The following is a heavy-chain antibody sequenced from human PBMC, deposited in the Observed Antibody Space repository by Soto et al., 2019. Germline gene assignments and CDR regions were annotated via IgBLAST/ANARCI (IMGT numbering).Heavy chain of an antibody. D-gene: IGHD2-2*01. J-gene: IGHJ6*02. Sequence: GASVKVSCKASGGTFSSYAISWVRQAPGQGLEWMGGIIPIFGTANYAQKFQGRVTITADESTSTAYMELSSLRSEDTAVYYCARWYSEDIVVVPAASTHYYYYGMDVWGQGTTVTVSS. CDR1: GGTFSSYA. V-gene: IGHV1-69*13. CDR2: IIPIFGTA. CDR3: ARWYSEDIVVVPAASTHYYYYGMDV.